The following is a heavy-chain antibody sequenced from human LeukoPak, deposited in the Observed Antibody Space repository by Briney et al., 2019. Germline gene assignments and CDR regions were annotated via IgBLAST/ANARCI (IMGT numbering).Heavy chain of an antibody. CDR2: IRQDGDTK. Sequence: GGSLRLSCAASGFPFNAYWMTWVRQAPGKGLEWVANIRQDGDTKYYVDSVKGRFTISRDNAKNSLYLQMNSLRAEDTAVYYCARDNHYYDSSGYYGDYFDYWGQGTLVTVSS. J-gene: IGHJ4*02. CDR3: ARDNHYYDSSGYYGDYFDY. CDR1: GFPFNAYW. D-gene: IGHD3-22*01. V-gene: IGHV3-7*03.